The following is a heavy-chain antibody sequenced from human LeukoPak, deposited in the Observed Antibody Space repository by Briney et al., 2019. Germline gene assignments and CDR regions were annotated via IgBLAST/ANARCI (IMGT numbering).Heavy chain of an antibody. D-gene: IGHD3-22*01. CDR3: VRDMGYYDKV. CDR2: ITSSGDGT. Sequence: PGGSLRLSCAASGFTFSIYAMSWVRQAPGKGLQWVSSITSSGDGTYYADSVKGRFTISRDNAKNTLYLQTNSLRAEDTAVYYCVRDMGYYDKVWGQGTLVTVSS. CDR1: GFTFSIYA. V-gene: IGHV3-23*01. J-gene: IGHJ4*02.